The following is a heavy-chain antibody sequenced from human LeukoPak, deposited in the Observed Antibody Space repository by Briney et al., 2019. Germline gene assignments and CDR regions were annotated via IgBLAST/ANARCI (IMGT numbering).Heavy chain of an antibody. D-gene: IGHD4-11*01. V-gene: IGHV3-23*01. Sequence: GGSLRLPCAASGFTFSSYAMSWVRQAPGKGLEWVSAISGSGDNTYYADSVKGRFTISRDNSKNTLYLQINSLRAEDTAVYYCAKAWAGYSTGVDYWGQGTLLIGSS. CDR1: GFTFSSYA. CDR2: ISGSGDNT. J-gene: IGHJ4*02. CDR3: AKAWAGYSTGVDY.